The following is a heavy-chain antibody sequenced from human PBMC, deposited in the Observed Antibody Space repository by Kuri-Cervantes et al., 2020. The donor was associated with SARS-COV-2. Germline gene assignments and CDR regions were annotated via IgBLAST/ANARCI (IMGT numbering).Heavy chain of an antibody. CDR2: INNDGSKK. V-gene: IGHV3-30*18. D-gene: IGHD1-7*01. Sequence: GGSLRLSCAASGLTFSGYGRHWVRQAPGKGLEWVAVINNDGSKKYYAASVKGRFTVSRDNSKNTLYLQINRLRLEDTAVYYCAKDLSYNWNYVGGVEYWGQGTLVTVSS. CDR3: AKDLSYNWNYVGGVEY. J-gene: IGHJ4*02. CDR1: GLTFSGYG.